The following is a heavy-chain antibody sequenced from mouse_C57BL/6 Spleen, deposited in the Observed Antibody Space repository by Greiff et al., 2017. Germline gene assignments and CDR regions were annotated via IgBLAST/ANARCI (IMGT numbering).Heavy chain of an antibody. D-gene: IGHD1-1*01. Sequence: EVQLQQSGTVLARPGASVKMSCKTSGYTFTSYWMHWVKQRPGQGLEWIGDIYPGNSDTSYNQKFKGKATLTAVKSDSPAYTELRSLTNEDSAVYYCTTVVATDAMDDWGQGTSVTVAS. V-gene: IGHV1-5*01. CDR2: IYPGNSDT. CDR1: GYTFTSYW. CDR3: TTVVATDAMDD. J-gene: IGHJ4*01.